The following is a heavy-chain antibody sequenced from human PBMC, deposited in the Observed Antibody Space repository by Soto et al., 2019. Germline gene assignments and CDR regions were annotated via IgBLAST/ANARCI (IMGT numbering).Heavy chain of an antibody. CDR2: IYYSGST. D-gene: IGHD2-15*01. CDR1: GGSISSGDYY. V-gene: IGHV4-30-4*01. J-gene: IGHJ6*02. Sequence: SETLSLTCTVSGGSISSGDYYWSWIRQPPGKGLEWIGYIYYSGSTYYNPSLKSRVTISVDTSKNQLSLKLSSVTAADTAVYYCARGGLGYCSGGSCYSAELSRYYYGMDVWGQGTTVTVSS. CDR3: ARGGLGYCSGGSCYSAELSRYYYGMDV.